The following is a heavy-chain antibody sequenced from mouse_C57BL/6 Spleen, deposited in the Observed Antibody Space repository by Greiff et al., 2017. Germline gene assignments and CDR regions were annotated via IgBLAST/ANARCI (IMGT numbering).Heavy chain of an antibody. D-gene: IGHD2-3*01. V-gene: IGHV5-12*01. Sequence: EVKLMESGGGLVQPGGSLKLSCAASGFTFSDYYMYWVRQTPEKRLEWVAYISNGGGSTYSPDTVKGRFTISRDNAKNTLYLQMSRLKSEDTAMYYCARQDGYYEGYFDYWGQGTTLTVSS. CDR2: ISNGGGST. CDR3: ARQDGYYEGYFDY. J-gene: IGHJ2*01. CDR1: GFTFSDYY.